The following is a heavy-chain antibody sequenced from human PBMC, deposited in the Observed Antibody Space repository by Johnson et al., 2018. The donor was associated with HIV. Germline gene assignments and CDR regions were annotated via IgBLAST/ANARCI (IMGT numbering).Heavy chain of an antibody. CDR1: GFTFSSSG. J-gene: IGHJ3*02. CDR2: IWYDGNNK. Sequence: QMLLVESGGGLVQPGRSLRLSCAASGFTFSSSGMHWVRQAPGKGLEWVAVIWYDGNNKYYADSVKGRFTISRDNSKNTLYLQMNSLRAEDTAVYYCAKGPNGQLDDAFHIWGQGTMVTVSS. CDR3: AKGPNGQLDDAFHI. D-gene: IGHD6-6*01. V-gene: IGHV3-33*06.